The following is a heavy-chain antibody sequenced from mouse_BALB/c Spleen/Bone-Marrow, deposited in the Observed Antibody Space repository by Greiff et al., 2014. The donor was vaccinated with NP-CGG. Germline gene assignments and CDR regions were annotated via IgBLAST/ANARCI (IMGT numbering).Heavy chain of an antibody. D-gene: IGHD2-2*01. CDR2: IDPETGGT. Sequence: QVQLQQSGAELVRPGASVTLSCKASGYKFTDYEMHWVKQTPVHGLEWIGSIDPETGGTAYNQYFKGKATLTADRSSTTAYMELRSLTSEDSAVYYCTREGIYFGYDVPMDYWGQGTSVTVSS. V-gene: IGHV1-15*01. CDR3: TREGIYFGYDVPMDY. CDR1: GYKFTDYE. J-gene: IGHJ4*01.